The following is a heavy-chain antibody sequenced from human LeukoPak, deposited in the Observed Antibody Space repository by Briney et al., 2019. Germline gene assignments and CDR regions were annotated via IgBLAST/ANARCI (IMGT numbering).Heavy chain of an antibody. CDR1: GGSISSSSYY. CDR2: IYYSGST. J-gene: IGHJ3*02. CDR3: ARMYYYDSSDDAFDI. D-gene: IGHD3-22*01. V-gene: IGHV4-39*01. Sequence: SETLSLTCTVSGGSISSSSYYWGWIRQPPGKGLEWIGSIYYSGSTYYNPSLKGRVTISVDTSKNQFSLKLSSVTAADTAVYYCARMYYYDSSDDAFDIWGQGTMVTVSS.